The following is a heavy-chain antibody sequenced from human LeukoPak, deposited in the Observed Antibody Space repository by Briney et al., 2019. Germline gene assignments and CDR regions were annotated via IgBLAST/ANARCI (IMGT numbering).Heavy chain of an antibody. V-gene: IGHV4-59*01. CDR2: IYYSGST. CDR1: GGSISSYY. J-gene: IGHJ4*02. CDR3: ARVGIVAAGSEFDF. Sequence: PSETLSLTCTVSGGSISSYYWSWIRQPPGKGLEWIGYIYYSGSTNYNPSLKSRVTISVDTSKNQFSLKLSSVTAADTAVYYCARVGIVAAGSEFDFWGQGTLVTVSS. D-gene: IGHD6-13*01.